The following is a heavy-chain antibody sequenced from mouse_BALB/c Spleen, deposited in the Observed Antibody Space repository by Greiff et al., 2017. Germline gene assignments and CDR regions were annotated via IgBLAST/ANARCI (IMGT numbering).Heavy chain of an antibody. V-gene: IGHV1S22*01. CDR1: GYTFTSYW. D-gene: IGHD1-2*01. J-gene: IGHJ2*01. CDR2: IYPGSGST. CDR3: TRSFTAYFDY. Sequence: LQQPGSELVRPGASVKLSCKASGYTFTSYWMHWVKQRHGQGLEWIGNIYPGSGSTNYDEKFKSKGTLTVDTSSSTAYMHLSSLTSEDSAVYYCTRSFTAYFDYWGQGTTLTVSS.